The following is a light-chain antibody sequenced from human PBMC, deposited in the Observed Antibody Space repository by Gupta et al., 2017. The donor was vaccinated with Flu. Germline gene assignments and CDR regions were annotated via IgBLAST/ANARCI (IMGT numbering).Light chain of an antibody. Sequence: QSALTQPPSASGSPGQSVTISCTGTSSDVGGYDYVSWYQQHPGKAPKLIIYGVNKRPSGVPDRFFGSKSENTASLTVSGLQTDDEADYYCASYAGSNNRVFGGGTKLTVL. CDR2: GVN. CDR3: ASYAGSNNRV. J-gene: IGLJ3*02. V-gene: IGLV2-8*01. CDR1: SSDVGGYDY.